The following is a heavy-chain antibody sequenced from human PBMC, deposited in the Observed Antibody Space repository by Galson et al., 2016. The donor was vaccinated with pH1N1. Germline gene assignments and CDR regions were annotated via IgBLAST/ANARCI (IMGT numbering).Heavy chain of an antibody. Sequence: CAISGDSVSSNSAAWNWIRQSPSRGLEWLGRTCYRSKWYNDYGVSVKSRITINPDASKNQFSLQLNSVTPADTAVYYCARSEYYYDSSGYRHDTFDIWGQGTTVTVSS. CDR1: GDSVSSNSAA. CDR2: TCYRSKWYN. J-gene: IGHJ3*02. V-gene: IGHV6-1*01. CDR3: ARSEYYYDSSGYRHDTFDI. D-gene: IGHD3-22*01.